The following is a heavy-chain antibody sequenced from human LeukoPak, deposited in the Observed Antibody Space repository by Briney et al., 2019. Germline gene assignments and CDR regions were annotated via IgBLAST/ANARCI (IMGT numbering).Heavy chain of an antibody. CDR2: MNPNSGNT. J-gene: IGHJ6*02. V-gene: IGHV1-8*01. D-gene: IGHD2-15*01. CDR1: GYTFTSYD. CDR3: ARAGPYCSSGSCPGRGMDV. Sequence: ASVKVSRKASGYTFTSYDINWVRQATGQGLEWMGWMNPNSGNTGYAQKFQGRVTMTRNTSISTAYMELSSLRSEDTAVYYCARAGPYCSSGSCPGRGMDVWGQGTTVTVSS.